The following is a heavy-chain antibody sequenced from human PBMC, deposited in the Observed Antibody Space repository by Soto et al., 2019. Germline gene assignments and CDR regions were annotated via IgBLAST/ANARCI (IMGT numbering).Heavy chain of an antibody. CDR2: IYSGGTT. V-gene: IGHV3-53*02. CDR1: GFSVSSNY. CDR3: SRDLYGSGSHSFDF. Sequence: EVQLVETGGGLIHSGGSLRLSCAASGFSVSSNYMSWVRQAPGKGLEWGSVIYSGGTTYYADSVKGRFTISRDNSKNTLYLQMNSLRAEDTAVYYLSRDLYGSGSHSFDFWGQGTLVTGSS. D-gene: IGHD3-10*01. J-gene: IGHJ4*02.